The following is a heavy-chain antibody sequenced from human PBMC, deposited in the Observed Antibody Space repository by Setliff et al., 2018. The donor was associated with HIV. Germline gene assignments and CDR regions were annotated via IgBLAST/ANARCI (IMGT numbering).Heavy chain of an antibody. V-gene: IGHV1-8*02. J-gene: IGHJ6*02. CDR2: MTPNNGNT. CDR1: GYTFTTYD. D-gene: IGHD3-3*01. CDR3: ASVGSYYNFWSGSPYYYGMDV. Sequence: ASVKVSCKASGYTFTTYDINWVRQATGQGLEWMGRMTPNNGNTAYTQKFQGRVTMTSNTSINKAYMELSSLRSEDTAVYYCASVGSYYNFWSGSPYYYGMDVWGQGTTVTVSS.